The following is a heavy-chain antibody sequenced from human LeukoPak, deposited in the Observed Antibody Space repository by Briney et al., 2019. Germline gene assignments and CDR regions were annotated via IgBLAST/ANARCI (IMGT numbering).Heavy chain of an antibody. CDR2: VNTDGSST. CDR3: AGGYSYAPY. D-gene: IGHD5-18*01. J-gene: IGHJ4*02. V-gene: IGHV3-74*01. CDR1: GFTFSSYA. Sequence: GGSLRLSCAASGFTFSSYAMSWVRQAPGKGLVWVSRVNTDGSSTTYADSVKGRFTISRDNAKNTVYLQMNSLRAEDTAVYYCAGGYSYAPYWGQGTLVTVSS.